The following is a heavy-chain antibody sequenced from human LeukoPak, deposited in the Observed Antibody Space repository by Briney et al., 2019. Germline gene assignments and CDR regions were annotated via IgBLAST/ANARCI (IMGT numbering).Heavy chain of an antibody. CDR3: ARGYYDSRGFSNPFDS. Sequence: SETLSLSCTVSGASISSSYWSWLRQPPGKGLEWIAYIHTHGNTNSNPSLKSRVTVSVDASKNQFSLKLRSVAAADTALYYCARGYYDSRGFSNPFDSWGQGTLVTVSS. CDR1: GASISSSY. CDR2: IHTHGNT. V-gene: IGHV4-4*08. J-gene: IGHJ4*02. D-gene: IGHD3-22*01.